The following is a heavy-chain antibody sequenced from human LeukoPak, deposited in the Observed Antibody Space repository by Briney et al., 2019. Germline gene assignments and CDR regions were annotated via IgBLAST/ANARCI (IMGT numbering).Heavy chain of an antibody. CDR2: INPSGGST. V-gene: IGHV1-46*01. CDR1: GYTFTSYY. CDR3: ASALGYCSGGSCYPNHWFDP. D-gene: IGHD2-15*01. J-gene: IGHJ5*02. Sequence: GASVKVSCKASGYTFTSYYMHWVRQAPGQGLEWMGIINPSGGSTSYAQKFQGRVTMTRDTSTSTVYMELSSLRSEDTAVYHCASALGYCSGGSCYPNHWFDPWGQGTLVTVSS.